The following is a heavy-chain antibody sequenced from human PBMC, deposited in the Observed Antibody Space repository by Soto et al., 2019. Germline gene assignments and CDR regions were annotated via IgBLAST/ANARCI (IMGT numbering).Heavy chain of an antibody. CDR1: GGHFRSYA. CDR2: IIPIFGTA. J-gene: IGHJ4*02. Sequence: SVMFCCSPSGGHFRSYAISWVRQAPGQGLEWMGGIIPIFGTANYAQKFQGRVTITADESTSTAYMELSSLRSEDTAVYYCARDSSGFLDYWGQGNLVTGSA. D-gene: IGHD6-25*01. CDR3: ARDSSGFLDY. V-gene: IGHV1-69*01.